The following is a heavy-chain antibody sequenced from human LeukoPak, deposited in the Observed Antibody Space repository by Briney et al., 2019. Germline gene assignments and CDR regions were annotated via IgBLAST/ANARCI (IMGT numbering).Heavy chain of an antibody. Sequence: PGGSLRLSCAASGFTLSSYSMNWVRQAPGKGLEWVSSIGSTSSGITYADSVKGRFTISRDNAKNSLYLQMNSLRAEDTAVYYCARDYTSSWYKYAFNMWGQGTMVTVSS. CDR3: ARDYTSSWYKYAFNM. CDR2: IGSTSSGI. V-gene: IGHV3-21*01. D-gene: IGHD6-13*01. CDR1: GFTLSSYS. J-gene: IGHJ3*02.